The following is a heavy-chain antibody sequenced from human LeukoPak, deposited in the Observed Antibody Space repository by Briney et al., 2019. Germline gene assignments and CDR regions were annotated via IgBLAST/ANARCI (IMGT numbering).Heavy chain of an antibody. D-gene: IGHD5-18*01. Sequence: SETLSLTCTVSGDSIDSYYWSWIRQPPGKGLEWIGYIYYSGSTNYNPSLKSRVTISVDTSKNQFSLRLSSVTAADTAVYYCATRGYSYDEVHYYYGMDVWGQGTTVTVSS. CDR2: IYYSGST. CDR3: ATRGYSYDEVHYYYGMDV. J-gene: IGHJ6*02. V-gene: IGHV4-59*08. CDR1: GDSIDSYY.